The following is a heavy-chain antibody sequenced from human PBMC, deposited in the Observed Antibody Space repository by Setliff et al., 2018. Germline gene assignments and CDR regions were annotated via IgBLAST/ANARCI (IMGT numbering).Heavy chain of an antibody. Sequence: KPSETLSLTCSVSGGSISSGSYYWGWIRQSPGKGLEWIGSMYYSGSTYYNPSLKSRVTLSVDTTKNQFSLKLTSMTAADTAVYFCARHLLVQGTYHFDYWGQGSPVTVSS. CDR2: MYYSGST. J-gene: IGHJ4*02. CDR3: ARHLLVQGTYHFDY. CDR1: GGSISSGSYY. D-gene: IGHD3-10*01. V-gene: IGHV4-39*01.